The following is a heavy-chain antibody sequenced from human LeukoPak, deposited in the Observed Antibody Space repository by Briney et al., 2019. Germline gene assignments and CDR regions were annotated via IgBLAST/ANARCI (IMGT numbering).Heavy chain of an antibody. D-gene: IGHD7-27*01. CDR2: IRSKAYGGTT. Sequence: QPGGSLRLSCTASGFTFGDYAMSWFRQAPGKGLEWVGFIRSKAYGGTTEYAASVKGRFTISRDDSKSTLYLEMKSLNLEDTALYYCITEPSFLGNGWGQGTLVTVSS. V-gene: IGHV3-49*03. CDR1: GFTFGDYA. J-gene: IGHJ4*02. CDR3: ITEPSFLGNG.